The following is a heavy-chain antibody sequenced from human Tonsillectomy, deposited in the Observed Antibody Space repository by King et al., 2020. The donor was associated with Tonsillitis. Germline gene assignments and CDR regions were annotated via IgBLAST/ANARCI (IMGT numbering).Heavy chain of an antibody. V-gene: IGHV4-39*01. CDR1: GGSISSSSYF. J-gene: IGHJ4*02. CDR3: ARKDSGSYQYYFDY. D-gene: IGHD1-26*01. Sequence: QLQESGPGLVKPSETLSLTCTVSGGSISSSSYFGGWIRQPPEKGLEWIGSMYYSGSTYYNPSLKSRVTISVDTSKNQFSLKLSSVTAADTAVYYCARKDSGSYQYYFDYWGQGTLVTVSS. CDR2: MYYSGST.